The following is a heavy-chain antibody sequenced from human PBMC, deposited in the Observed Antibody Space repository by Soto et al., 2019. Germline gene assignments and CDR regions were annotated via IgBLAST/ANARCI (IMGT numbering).Heavy chain of an antibody. V-gene: IGHV4-34*12. CDR3: ARQRPTDGRWEFANYYGMDV. CDR2: IIHSEST. D-gene: IGHD1-26*01. J-gene: IGHJ6*02. Sequence: SETLSLTCAVYGVSFSAYYWSWVRQPPGKGLEWIGGIIHSESTKYNPSLKSRVTISVDTSKNQFSLKLSSVTAADTAVYYCARQRPTDGRWEFANYYGMDVWGQGTPVTVSS. CDR1: GVSFSAYY.